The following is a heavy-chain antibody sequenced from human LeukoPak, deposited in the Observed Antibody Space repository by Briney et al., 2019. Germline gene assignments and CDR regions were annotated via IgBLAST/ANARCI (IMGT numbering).Heavy chain of an antibody. CDR3: GRAAHDYDFWSDYHYYYYMDV. CDR2: ISSSGSTI. J-gene: IGHJ6*03. D-gene: IGHD3-3*01. CDR1: GFTFSDYY. Sequence: GGSLRLSCAASGFTFSDYYMSWIRQAPGKGLEWVSYISSSGSTISYADSVKGRFTISRDNAKNSLYLQMNSLRAEDTAVYYFGRAAHDYDFWSDYHYYYYMDVWGKGTTVTVSS. V-gene: IGHV3-11*01.